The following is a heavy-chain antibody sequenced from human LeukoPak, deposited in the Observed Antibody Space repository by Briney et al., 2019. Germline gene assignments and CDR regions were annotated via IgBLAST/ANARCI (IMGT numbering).Heavy chain of an antibody. J-gene: IGHJ4*02. V-gene: IGHV3-33*01. CDR1: GFTFSSYG. CDR2: IWYDGSNK. CDR3: ARGSAVGATRISPHY. Sequence: GGSLRLSCAASGFTFSSYGMHWVRQAPGKGLEWVAVIWYDGSNKYYADSVKGRFTISRDNSKNTLYPQMNSLRAEDTAVYYCARGSAVGATRISPHYWGQGTLVTVSS. D-gene: IGHD1-26*01.